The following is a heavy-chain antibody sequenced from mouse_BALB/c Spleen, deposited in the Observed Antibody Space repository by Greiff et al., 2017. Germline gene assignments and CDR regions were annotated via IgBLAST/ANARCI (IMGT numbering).Heavy chain of an antibody. V-gene: IGHV5-6*01. CDR3: ARQPPYSTGGAMDY. Sequence: EVKLMESGGDLVKPGGSLKLSCAASGFTFSSYGMSWVRQTPDKRLEWVATISSGGSYTYYPDSVKGRFPISRDNAKNTLYLQMSSLKSEDTAMYYCARQPPYSTGGAMDYWGQGTSVTVSS. D-gene: IGHD1-1*01. J-gene: IGHJ4*01. CDR1: GFTFSSYG. CDR2: ISSGGSYT.